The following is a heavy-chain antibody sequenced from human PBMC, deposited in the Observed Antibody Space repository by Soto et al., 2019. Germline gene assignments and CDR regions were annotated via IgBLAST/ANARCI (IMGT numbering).Heavy chain of an antibody. Sequence: QVQLVESGGGVVQPGRSLRLSCAASGFTFSSYAMHWVRQAPGKGLEWVAVISYDGSNKYYADSVKGRFTISRDNSKNTLYLQMNSLRAEDTAVYYCARGMTCFGELLLTALDIWGQGTMVTVSS. CDR1: GFTFSSYA. CDR3: ARGMTCFGELLLTALDI. CDR2: ISYDGSNK. J-gene: IGHJ3*02. D-gene: IGHD3-10*01. V-gene: IGHV3-30-3*01.